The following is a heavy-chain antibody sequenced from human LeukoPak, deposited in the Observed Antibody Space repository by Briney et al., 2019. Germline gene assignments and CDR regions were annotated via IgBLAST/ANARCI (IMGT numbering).Heavy chain of an antibody. CDR1: GGSISGYY. V-gene: IGHV4-59*01. CDR3: ARPRYCSSTSCSSFGY. Sequence: SETLSLTCTVSGGSISGYYWSWIRQPPGRGLEWIGYIYYSGSTNYNPSLKSRVTISVDTSKNQFSLKLSSVTAADTAVYYCARPRYCSSTSCSSFGYWGQGTLVTVSS. CDR2: IYYSGST. D-gene: IGHD2-2*01. J-gene: IGHJ4*02.